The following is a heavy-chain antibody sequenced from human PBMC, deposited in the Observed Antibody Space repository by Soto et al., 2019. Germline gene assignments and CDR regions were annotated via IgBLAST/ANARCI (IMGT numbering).Heavy chain of an antibody. D-gene: IGHD3-22*01. CDR3: ARDYFDSSDYTTNWFDP. CDR1: GDPISNSRFY. J-gene: IGHJ5*02. Sequence: SETLSLTCSVSGDPISNSRFYWAWIRQPPGEGLEWIGSIYHTGNAYYNPSLKSRVTIFVDTSKNQFSLKLTSVTAADTALYYCARDYFDSSDYTTNWFDPWGQGSLVTVSS. V-gene: IGHV4-39*01. CDR2: IYHTGNA.